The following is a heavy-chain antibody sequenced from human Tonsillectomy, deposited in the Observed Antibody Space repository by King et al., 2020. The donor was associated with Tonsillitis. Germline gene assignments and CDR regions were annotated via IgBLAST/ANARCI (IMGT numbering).Heavy chain of an antibody. CDR1: GGSINIGPYY. V-gene: IGHV4-61*02. J-gene: IGHJ4*02. CDR2: ISISGST. CDR3: AREDYGDYPY. D-gene: IGHD4-17*01. Sequence: VQLQESGPGLVKPSQTLSLTCTVSGGSINIGPYYWNWIRQPAGKGLEWIGRISISGSTSSNPSLKSRVTISVDTSKNQFSLQLSSVTAADPAVYYCAREDYGDYPYWGQGTLVSVSS.